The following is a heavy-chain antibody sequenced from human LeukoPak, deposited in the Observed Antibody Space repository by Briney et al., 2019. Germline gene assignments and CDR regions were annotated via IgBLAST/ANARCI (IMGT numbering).Heavy chain of an antibody. Sequence: GGSLRLSCAASGFTFSTYWMHWVRQVPGKGLVWVSRINSDGSITSYADSVKGRFTISRNNAKNTLYLQMNSLRVEDTAVYYCAGGISATGGGWGQGTMVTVSS. D-gene: IGHD6-13*01. J-gene: IGHJ3*01. CDR3: AGGISATGGG. CDR1: GFTFSTYW. V-gene: IGHV3-74*01. CDR2: INSDGSIT.